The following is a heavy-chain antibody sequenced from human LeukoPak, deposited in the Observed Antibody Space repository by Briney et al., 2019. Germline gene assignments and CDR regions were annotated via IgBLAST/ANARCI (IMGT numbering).Heavy chain of an antibody. J-gene: IGHJ6*02. CDR1: GYAFTSYY. D-gene: IGHD2-15*01. V-gene: IGHV1-46*03. Sequence: GASVKVSCKASGYAFTSYYMHWVRQAPGQGLEWMGIINPSGGSTSYAQKFQGRVTMTRDTSTSTVYMELSSLRSEDTAVYYCAKERLVGYYYYYGMDAWGQGTTVTVSS. CDR2: INPSGGST. CDR3: AKERLVGYYYYYGMDA.